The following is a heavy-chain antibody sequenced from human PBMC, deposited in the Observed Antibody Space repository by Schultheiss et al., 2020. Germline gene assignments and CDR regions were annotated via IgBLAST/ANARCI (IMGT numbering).Heavy chain of an antibody. CDR2: ADHSGNT. V-gene: IGHV4-39*01. Sequence: SETLSLTCTVSGGSISSGGYYWSWIRQHPGKGLEWIGEADHSGNTNYNPSLKSRVTISADTSKNQFSLKLSPVTAADTAVYYCATMPMDAVDAIDFDYWGQGTLVTVSS. CDR3: ATMPMDAVDAIDFDY. J-gene: IGHJ4*02. D-gene: IGHD5-12*01. CDR1: GGSISSGGYY.